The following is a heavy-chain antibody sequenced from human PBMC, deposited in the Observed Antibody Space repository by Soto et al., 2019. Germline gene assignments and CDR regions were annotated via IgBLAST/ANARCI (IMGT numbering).Heavy chain of an antibody. J-gene: IGHJ4*02. Sequence: LRLSCAASGFTFSSYAMSWVRQAPGKGLEWVSAISGSGGSTYYADSVKGRFTISRDNSKNTLYLQMNSLRAEDTAVYYCAKDPSYCSGGSCYSDYWGQGTLVTVSS. CDR3: AKDPSYCSGGSCYSDY. D-gene: IGHD2-15*01. V-gene: IGHV3-23*01. CDR1: GFTFSSYA. CDR2: ISGSGGST.